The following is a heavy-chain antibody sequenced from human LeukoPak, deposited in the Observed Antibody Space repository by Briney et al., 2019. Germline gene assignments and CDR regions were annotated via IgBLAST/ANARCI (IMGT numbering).Heavy chain of an antibody. V-gene: IGHV4-61*02. CDR3: AMGHLGFDY. J-gene: IGHJ4*02. CDR1: GGSISSGSYY. D-gene: IGHD1-26*01. CDR2: IYTSGST. Sequence: SETLSLTCTVSGGSISSGSYYWSWIRQPAGKGLEWIGRIYTSGSTNYNPSLKSRVTISVDTSKNQFSLKLSSVTAADTAVYYCAMGHLGFDYWGQGTLVTVSS.